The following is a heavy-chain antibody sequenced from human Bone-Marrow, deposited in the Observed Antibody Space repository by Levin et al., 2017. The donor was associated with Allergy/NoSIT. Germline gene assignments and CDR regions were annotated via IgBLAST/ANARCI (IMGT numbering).Heavy chain of an antibody. CDR3: AKDQFESYGGYGHFDY. D-gene: IGHD5-12*01. J-gene: IGHJ4*02. Sequence: GGSLRLSCAASGFTFSAYAMIWVRQAPGKGLECVSSVTGSGSSTSYADSVKGRFTISRDNSRNSLYLQMDSLRAEDTAVYYCAKDQFESYGGYGHFDYWGQGILVTVSS. V-gene: IGHV3-23*01. CDR2: VTGSGSST. CDR1: GFTFSAYA.